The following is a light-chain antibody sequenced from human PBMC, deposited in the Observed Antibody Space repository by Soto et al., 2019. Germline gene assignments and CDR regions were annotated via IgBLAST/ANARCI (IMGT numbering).Light chain of an antibody. J-gene: IGKJ5*01. CDR3: QQYDSLPLT. V-gene: IGKV1-33*01. Sequence: DIEMTQSPSTLSASVVYRVSLTCRASESISRWLAWYQQKPGKVPKLLIFDVSNLQTGVPSRFSGGGSGTDFALTISSLEPEDIATYYCQQYDSLPLTFGQGTRLEIK. CDR2: DVS. CDR1: ESISRW.